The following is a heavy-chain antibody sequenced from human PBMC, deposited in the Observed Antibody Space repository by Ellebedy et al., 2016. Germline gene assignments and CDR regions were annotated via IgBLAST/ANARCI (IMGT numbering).Heavy chain of an antibody. CDR2: IYYSGST. D-gene: IGHD2-21*01. J-gene: IGHJ3*02. V-gene: IGHV4-59*01. Sequence: SETLSLXXTVSGDSISSYYWSWIRQPPRKGLEWIGYIYYSGSTDYNPSLKSRVTISVDTSKNHLSLKLSSVTAADTAVYYCASSNAIPLAFDIWGQGAMVAVSS. CDR1: GDSISSYY. CDR3: ASSNAIPLAFDI.